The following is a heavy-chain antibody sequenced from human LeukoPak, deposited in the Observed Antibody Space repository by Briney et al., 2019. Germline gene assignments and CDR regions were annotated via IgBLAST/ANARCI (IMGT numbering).Heavy chain of an antibody. CDR1: GYTFTGYY. CDR2: INPNSGGT. V-gene: IGHV1-2*02. CDR3: ARDRYSGSYYEDY. Sequence: ASVKVSCKASGYTFTGYYMHWVRQAPGQGLEWMGWINPNSGGTNYAQKFQGRVTMTRDTSVSTAYMELNRLRSDDTAVYYCARDRYSGSYYEDYWGQGTLVTVSS. J-gene: IGHJ4*02. D-gene: IGHD1-26*01.